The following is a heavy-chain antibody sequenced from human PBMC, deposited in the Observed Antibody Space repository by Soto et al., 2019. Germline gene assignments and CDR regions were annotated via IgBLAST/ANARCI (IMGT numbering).Heavy chain of an antibody. CDR1: GFTLSGYA. J-gene: IGHJ6*03. CDR2: ISSNGVGT. CDR3: ARRSPPDFTYMDV. V-gene: IGHV3-64*01. Sequence: PGGSLRLSCAASGFTLSGYAMDWVRQAPGKGLEYVSGISSNGVGTYYANSVQGRFTISRYNSKNTVYLQMGSLSPDDMAVYYSARRSPPDFTYMDVWGKLTTLTVS.